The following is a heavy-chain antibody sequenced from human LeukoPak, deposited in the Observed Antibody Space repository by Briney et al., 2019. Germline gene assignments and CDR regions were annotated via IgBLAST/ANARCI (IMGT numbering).Heavy chain of an antibody. V-gene: IGHV3-21*01. CDR2: LSDSGDDT. J-gene: IGHJ5*02. CDR1: GFTFSSYR. Sequence: PGGSLRLSCAASGFTFSSYRLSWVRQAPGKGLEWVSTLSDSGDDTYYADSVKGRFTISRDNAKNSLYLQMNSLRAEDTAVYYCARDGTHDYSNGPNWFDPWGQGTLVTVSS. CDR3: ARDGTHDYSNGPNWFDP. D-gene: IGHD4-11*01.